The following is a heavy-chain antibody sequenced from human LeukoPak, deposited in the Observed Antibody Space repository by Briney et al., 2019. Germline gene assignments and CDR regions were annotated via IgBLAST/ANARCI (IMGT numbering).Heavy chain of an antibody. V-gene: IGHV4-34*01. CDR1: GGSFSGYY. CDR3: ARTLTAMAPGDY. J-gene: IGHJ4*02. Sequence: SETLSLTCAVYGGSFSGYYWSWIRQPPGKGLEWIGEINHSGSTNYNPSLKSRVTISVDTSKNQFSLKLSSVTAADTAVYYCARTLTAMAPGDYWGQGTLVTVSS. D-gene: IGHD5-18*01. CDR2: INHSGST.